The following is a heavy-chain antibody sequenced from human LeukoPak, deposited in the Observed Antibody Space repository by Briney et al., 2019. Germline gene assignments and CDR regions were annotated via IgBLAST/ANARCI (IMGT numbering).Heavy chain of an antibody. CDR2: MNQDGSER. V-gene: IGHV3-7*01. D-gene: IGHD6-13*01. CDR3: ARDYSSSWFDF. CDR1: GFTFSTYW. Sequence: QPGGSLRLSCAASGFTFSTYWMSWVRQAPGKGLEWVANMNQDGSERHYVDSVKGRFTVSRDNTENSLYLQMNSLRAEDTAEYYCARDYSSSWFDFWGQGTLVTVSS. J-gene: IGHJ4*02.